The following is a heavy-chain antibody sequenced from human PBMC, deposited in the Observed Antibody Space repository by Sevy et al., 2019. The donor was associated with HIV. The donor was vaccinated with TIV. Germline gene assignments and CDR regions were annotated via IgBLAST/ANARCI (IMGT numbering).Heavy chain of an antibody. D-gene: IGHD6-6*01. J-gene: IGHJ3*02. CDR1: GFIFSNAW. CDR2: IKSKTDGGTT. CDR3: ARDTLVYSSSYDAFDI. Sequence: GGSLRLSCAASGFIFSNAWMSWVRQAPGKGLEWVGRIKSKTDGGTTDYAAPVKGRFTIARDDSKNTLYLQMDSLKTEDTALYYCARDTLVYSSSYDAFDIWGQGTMVTVSS. V-gene: IGHV3-15*01.